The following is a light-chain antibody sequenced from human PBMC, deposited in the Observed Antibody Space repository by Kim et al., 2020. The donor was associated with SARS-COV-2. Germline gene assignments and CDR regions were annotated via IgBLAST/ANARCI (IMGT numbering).Light chain of an antibody. CDR3: AGWDDSLNGWV. V-gene: IGLV1-36*01. CDR2: HDD. CDR1: SSNIGNNV. J-gene: IGLJ3*02. Sequence: QSVLTQPPSVSEAPRQRVTISCSGSSSNIGNNVVNWYQQIPGKAPKLLIYHDDLLPSGVSDRFSGSKSGTSASLAISGLQSEDEADYYCAGWDDSLNGWVFGGGTKLTVL.